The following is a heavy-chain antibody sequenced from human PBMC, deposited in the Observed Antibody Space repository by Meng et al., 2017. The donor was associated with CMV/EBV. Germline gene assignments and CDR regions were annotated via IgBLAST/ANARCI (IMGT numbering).Heavy chain of an antibody. CDR1: GGSFSGYY. J-gene: IGHJ5*02. CDR2: INHSGST. CDR3: ARGGNWFDP. V-gene: IGHV4-34*01. Sequence: QVQLQQWGAGLLKPSETLSLTCAVYGGSFSGYYWSSLRQPPGKVREWIGEINHSGSTNFNPSLKSRVTISVDTSKNQFCLKLSSVTAADTAVYSCARGGNWFDPWGQGTLVTVSS.